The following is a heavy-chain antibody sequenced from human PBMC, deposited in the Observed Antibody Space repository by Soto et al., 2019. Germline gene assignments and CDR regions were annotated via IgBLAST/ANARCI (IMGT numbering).Heavy chain of an antibody. V-gene: IGHV5-51*01. Sequence: GESLKISCKGSEYGFSNSWIAWVRQMPGKGLEWMGTIYPSDSDTRYSPSFQGQVTISADKSISTAYLQWSSLKASDTAMYYCARQYGGRCSSTSCFTDSWGQGTLVTVSS. CDR2: IYPSDSDT. D-gene: IGHD2-2*02. CDR1: EYGFSNSW. CDR3: ARQYGGRCSSTSCFTDS. J-gene: IGHJ4*02.